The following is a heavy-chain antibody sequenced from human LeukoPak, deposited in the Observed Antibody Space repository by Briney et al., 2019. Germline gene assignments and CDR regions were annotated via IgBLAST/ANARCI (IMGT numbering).Heavy chain of an antibody. CDR3: ARDLGRGNTPFDY. CDR2: IWYDGSNK. Sequence: GGSLRLSCAASGFTFSSYGMHWVRQAPVKGLEWVAVIWYDGSNKYYADSVKGRFTISRDNSKNTVYLQMNSLRAEDTALYYCARDLGRGNTPFDYWGQGTLVTVSS. D-gene: IGHD3-16*01. CDR1: GFTFSSYG. V-gene: IGHV3-33*01. J-gene: IGHJ4*02.